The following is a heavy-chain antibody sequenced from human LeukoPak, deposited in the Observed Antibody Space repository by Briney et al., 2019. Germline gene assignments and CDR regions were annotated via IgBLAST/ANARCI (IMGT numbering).Heavy chain of an antibody. D-gene: IGHD6-25*01. CDR1: GFTFSSYW. J-gene: IGHJ5*02. Sequence: TGGSLRLSXAASGFTFSSYWMHWVRQAPGKGLVWVSRINSDGSSTSYADSVKGRFTISRDNAKNTLYLQMNSLRAEDTAVYYCARAPLHRSGGWFDPWGQGTLVTVSS. CDR3: ARAPLHRSGGWFDP. CDR2: INSDGSST. V-gene: IGHV3-74*01.